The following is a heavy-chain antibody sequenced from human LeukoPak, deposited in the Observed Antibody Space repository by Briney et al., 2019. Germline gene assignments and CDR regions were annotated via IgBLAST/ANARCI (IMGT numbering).Heavy chain of an antibody. CDR3: ATGIAAAGTLGA. CDR1: GYTFTSYD. D-gene: IGHD6-13*01. J-gene: IGHJ5*02. Sequence: ASVKVSCKASGYTFTSYDINWVRQATGQGLKWMGWMNPNSGNTGYAQKFQGRVTITRNTSISTAYMELSSLRSEDTAVYYCATGIAAAGTLGAWGQGTLVTVSS. CDR2: MNPNSGNT. V-gene: IGHV1-8*03.